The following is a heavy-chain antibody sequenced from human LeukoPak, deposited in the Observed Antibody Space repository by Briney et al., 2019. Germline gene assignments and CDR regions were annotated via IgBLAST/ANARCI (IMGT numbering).Heavy chain of an antibody. Sequence: GGSLRLSCAASGFTFSSYGMHWVRQAPGKGLEWVAFIRYDGSNKYYADSVKGRFTISRDNAKNSLYLQMNSLRAEDTAVYYCARDHEMATIPLGAFDIWGQGTMVTVSS. CDR3: ARDHEMATIPLGAFDI. CDR1: GFTFSSYG. J-gene: IGHJ3*02. CDR2: IRYDGSNK. V-gene: IGHV3-30*02. D-gene: IGHD5-24*01.